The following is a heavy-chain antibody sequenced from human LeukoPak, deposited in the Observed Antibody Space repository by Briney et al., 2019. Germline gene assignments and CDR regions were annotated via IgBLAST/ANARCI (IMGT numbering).Heavy chain of an antibody. J-gene: IGHJ6*03. CDR1: GGSFSGYY. D-gene: IGHD1-26*01. V-gene: IGHV4-34*01. Sequence: SSETLSLTCAVYGGSFSGYYWSWIRQPPGKGLEWIGEINHSGGTNYNPSLKSRVTISVDTSKNQFSLKLSSVTAADTAVYYCARGVGATSVFYYYYMDVWGKGTTVTVSS. CDR2: INHSGGT. CDR3: ARGVGATSVFYYYYMDV.